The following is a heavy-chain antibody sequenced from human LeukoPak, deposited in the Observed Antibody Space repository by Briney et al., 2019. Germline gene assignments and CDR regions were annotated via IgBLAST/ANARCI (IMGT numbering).Heavy chain of an antibody. D-gene: IGHD1-26*01. CDR3: AKTRGSYRPFDY. J-gene: IGHJ4*02. V-gene: IGHV3-9*01. CDR2: ISWNSGSI. CDR1: GFTFDDYA. Sequence: GGSLRLSCAASGFTFDDYAMHWVRQAPGKGLEWVSGISWNSGSIGYADSVKGRLTISRDNAKNSLYLQMNSLRAEDTALYYCAKTRGSYRPFDYWGQGTLVTVSS.